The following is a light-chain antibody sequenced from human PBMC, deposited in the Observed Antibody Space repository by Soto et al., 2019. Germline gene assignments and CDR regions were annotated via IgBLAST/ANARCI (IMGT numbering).Light chain of an antibody. CDR1: QGISSY. V-gene: IGKV1-9*01. Sequence: DIQLNQSPSFQSASVGERVTITCRARQGISSYLAWYQQKPGQAPNLLIYAASTLQSGVPSRFSGSGSGTEFTLTISSLQPEDFATYYWQQFKSYPRTFGVGTKVDIK. J-gene: IGKJ4*01. CDR3: QQFKSYPRT. CDR2: AAS.